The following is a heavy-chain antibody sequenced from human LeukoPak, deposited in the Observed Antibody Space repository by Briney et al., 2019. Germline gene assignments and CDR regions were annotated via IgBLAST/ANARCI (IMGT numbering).Heavy chain of an antibody. J-gene: IGHJ4*02. V-gene: IGHV3-23*01. CDR2: ISGSGSST. D-gene: IGHD1-26*01. CDR1: GFTFSSYA. CDR3: AKGSPSSGSYQGFDY. Sequence: GGSLRLSCAASGFTFSSYAMSWVRQAPGKGLEWVSAISGSGSSTYYADSVKGRFTISRDNSKNTLFLQMNSPRAEDTAVYYCAKGSPSSGSYQGFDYWGQGTLVTVSS.